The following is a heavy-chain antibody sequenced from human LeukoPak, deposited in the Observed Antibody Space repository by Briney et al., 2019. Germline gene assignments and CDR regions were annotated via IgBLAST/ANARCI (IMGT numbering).Heavy chain of an antibody. CDR2: ISAYNGNT. Sequence: ASVKVSCKASGYTFTGYYMHWVRQAPGQGLEWMGWISAYNGNTNYAQKLQGRVTMTTDTSTSTAYMELRSLRSDDTAVYYCARDLPLLYYDFWSGYQTPDAFDIWGQGTMVTVSS. J-gene: IGHJ3*02. CDR3: ARDLPLLYYDFWSGYQTPDAFDI. D-gene: IGHD3-3*01. V-gene: IGHV1-18*04. CDR1: GYTFTGYY.